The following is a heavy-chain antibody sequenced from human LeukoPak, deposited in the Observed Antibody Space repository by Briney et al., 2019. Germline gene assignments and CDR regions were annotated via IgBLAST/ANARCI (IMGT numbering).Heavy chain of an antibody. J-gene: IGHJ5*02. CDR2: IGGSDGTT. D-gene: IGHD3-10*01. CDR3: ARRNAAYGPFDP. CDR1: GFTFSSYA. V-gene: IGHV3-23*01. Sequence: PGGSLRLSCAASGFTFSSYAMNWVRQAPGKGLEWVSAIGGSDGTTYYADSVKGRFTISRDNSKNTLYLQMNSLRAEDTAVYYCARRNAAYGPFDPWGQGTLVTVSS.